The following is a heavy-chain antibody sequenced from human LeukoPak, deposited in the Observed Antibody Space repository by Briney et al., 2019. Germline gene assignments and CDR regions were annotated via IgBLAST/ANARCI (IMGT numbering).Heavy chain of an antibody. CDR2: IIPLFGIA. V-gene: IGHV1-69*01. CDR3: ARDAQRGFDYSNSLKY. D-gene: IGHD4-11*01. CDR1: GGTFSTYA. J-gene: IGHJ4*01. Sequence: ASVKVSCEASGGTFSTYAINWVRQAPGQGLEWMGGIIPLFGIANYAQRFQGRVTISADESTSTAYMELSSLRSEDTAVYYCARDAQRGFDYSNSLKYWGHGTLVTVSS.